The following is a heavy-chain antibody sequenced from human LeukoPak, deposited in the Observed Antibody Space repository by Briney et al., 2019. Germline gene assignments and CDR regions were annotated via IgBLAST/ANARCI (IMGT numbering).Heavy chain of an antibody. J-gene: IGHJ4*02. CDR1: GYTFTGYF. Sequence: ASVKVSRKASGYTFTGYFMHWVRQAPGQGLEWMGWINPNSGGTNYAQKFQGRVTMTTDTSISTAYMELSRLISDDTAVYYCARSSDYYSPFDYWGQGTLVTASS. CDR3: ARSSDYYSPFDY. V-gene: IGHV1-2*02. D-gene: IGHD3-22*01. CDR2: INPNSGGT.